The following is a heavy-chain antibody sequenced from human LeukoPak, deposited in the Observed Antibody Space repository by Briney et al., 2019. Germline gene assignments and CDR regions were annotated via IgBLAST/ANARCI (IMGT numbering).Heavy chain of an antibody. CDR3: ARGVEYFDWLSHAGYYFDY. J-gene: IGHJ4*02. Sequence: SETLSLTCAVSGGSFSGYYWSWIRQPPGKGLEWIGEINHSGSTNSNPSLKSRVTIPVDTSKNQFSLKLSSVTAADTAVYYCARGVEYFDWLSHAGYYFDYWGQGTLVTVSA. CDR2: INHSGST. CDR1: GGSFSGYY. D-gene: IGHD3-9*01. V-gene: IGHV4-34*01.